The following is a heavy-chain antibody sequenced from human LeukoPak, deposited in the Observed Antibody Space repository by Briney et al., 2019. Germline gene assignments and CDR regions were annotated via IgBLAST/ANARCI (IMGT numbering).Heavy chain of an antibody. CDR2: IWYDGSNK. CDR3: ARDEDHYFDY. V-gene: IGHV3-33*01. Sequence: GGSLRLSCAASGFTFSSYGIHWVRQAPGKGLEWVAVIWYDGSNKYYADSVEGRFTISRDNSKNTLYLQMNSLRAEDTAVYYCARDEDHYFDYWGQGTLVTVSS. CDR1: GFTFSSYG. J-gene: IGHJ4*02.